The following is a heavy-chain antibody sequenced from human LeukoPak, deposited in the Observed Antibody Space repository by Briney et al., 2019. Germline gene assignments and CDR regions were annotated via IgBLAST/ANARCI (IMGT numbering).Heavy chain of an antibody. CDR3: ARDNNWNSGYFDY. V-gene: IGHV3-21*01. D-gene: IGHD1-1*01. J-gene: IGHJ4*02. Sequence: GGSLRLSCAASGFTFSSYSMNWVRQAPGKGLEWVSSISSGSSYIYYADSVKGRFTISRDNAKNSLYLQMNSLRAEDTAVYYCARDNNWNSGYFDYWGQGTLVTVSS. CDR1: GFTFSSYS. CDR2: ISSGSSYI.